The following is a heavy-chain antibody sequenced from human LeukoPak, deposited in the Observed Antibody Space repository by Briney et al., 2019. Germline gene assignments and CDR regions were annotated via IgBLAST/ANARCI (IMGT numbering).Heavy chain of an antibody. CDR2: ISSSGSTI. CDR3: AKDLMPSSSWYNAFDI. CDR1: GFTFSSYE. D-gene: IGHD6-13*01. J-gene: IGHJ3*02. V-gene: IGHV3-48*03. Sequence: GGSLRLSCAASGFTFSSYEMNWVRQAPGKGLEWVSYISSSGSTIYYADSVKGRFTISRDNSKNTLYLQMNSLRAEDTAVYYCAKDLMPSSSWYNAFDIWGQGTMVTVSS.